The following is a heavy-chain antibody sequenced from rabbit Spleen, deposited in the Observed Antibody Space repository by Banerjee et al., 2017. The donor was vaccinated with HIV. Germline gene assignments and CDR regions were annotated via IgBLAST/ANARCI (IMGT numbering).Heavy chain of an antibody. CDR1: GFSFSSDYW. Sequence: QEQLEESGGDLVKPERSLTLTCTASGFSFSSDYWLCWVRQAPGKGLEWIGCIWANNAATYYASWAKGRFTISKTSSTTVTLQMTSLTAADTATYFCARDTSSSFSSYGMDLWGQGTLVTVS. CDR2: IWANNAAT. V-gene: IGHV1S45*01. D-gene: IGHD1-1*01. J-gene: IGHJ6*01. CDR3: ARDTSSSFSSYGMDL.